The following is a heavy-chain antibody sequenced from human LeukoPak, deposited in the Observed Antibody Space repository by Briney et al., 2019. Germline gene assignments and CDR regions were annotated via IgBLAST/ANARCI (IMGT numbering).Heavy chain of an antibody. CDR1: GFTFSSYG. CDR2: ISYDGSNK. Sequence: GGSLRLSCAASGFTFSSYGMHWVRQAPGKGLEWVAVISYDGSNKYYADSVKGRFTISRDNSKNTLYLRMNSLRAEDTAVYYCATSERGGDDYWGQGTLVTVSS. J-gene: IGHJ4*02. CDR3: ATSERGGDDY. V-gene: IGHV3-30*03. D-gene: IGHD3-10*01.